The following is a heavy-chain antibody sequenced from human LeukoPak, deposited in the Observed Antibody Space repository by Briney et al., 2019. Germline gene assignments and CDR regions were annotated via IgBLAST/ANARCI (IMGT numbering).Heavy chain of an antibody. CDR1: GFTFSSYS. CDR3: AKEYSSSSVGFDY. CDR2: ISSSSSYI. Sequence: GGSLRLSCAASGFTFSSYSTNWVRQAPGKGLEWVSSISSSSSYIYYADSVKGRFTISRDNAKNSLYLQMNSLRAEDTAVYYCAKEYSSSSVGFDYWGQGTLVTVSS. J-gene: IGHJ4*02. V-gene: IGHV3-21*01. D-gene: IGHD6-6*01.